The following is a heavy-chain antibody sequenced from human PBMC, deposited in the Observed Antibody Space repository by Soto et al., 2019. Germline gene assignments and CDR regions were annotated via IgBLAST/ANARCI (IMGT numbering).Heavy chain of an antibody. D-gene: IGHD3-22*01. V-gene: IGHV3-23*01. CDR3: AKEKYYYDSSGYSNHASWFDP. Sequence: GGSLRLSCAASGFTFSSYAMSWVRQAPGKGLEWVSAISGSGGSTYYADSVKGRFTISRHNSKNTLYLQMNSLRAEDTAVYYCAKEKYYYDSSGYSNHASWFDPWGQGTLVTVSS. CDR1: GFTFSSYA. CDR2: ISGSGGST. J-gene: IGHJ5*02.